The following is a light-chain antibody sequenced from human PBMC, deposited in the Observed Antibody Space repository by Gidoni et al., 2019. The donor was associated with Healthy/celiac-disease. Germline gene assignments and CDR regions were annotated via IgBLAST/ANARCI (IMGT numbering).Light chain of an antibody. CDR3: QQYNSYPLT. J-gene: IGKJ4*01. CDR1: QSISSW. V-gene: IGKV1-5*01. Sequence: DIQMNQPPSTLSASVGDRVTITCRASQSISSWLAWYQQQPGKAPTLLIYDASSLESGVPSRFSGSGSGTEFTLTIRSLQPDDFATYYCQQYNSYPLTFGGGTKVEIK. CDR2: DAS.